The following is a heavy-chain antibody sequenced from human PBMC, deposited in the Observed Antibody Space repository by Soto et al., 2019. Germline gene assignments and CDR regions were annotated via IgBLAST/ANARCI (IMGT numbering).Heavy chain of an antibody. Sequence: QVQLVQSGAEVKKPGASVKVSCKASGYTFSNYGIHCVRQAPGQRLEWMGWINAGNGNTKYSQKFQDRVTITRDTSATTAYMELSSLRSEDTAVFYCARSGYSSGWYHWYFDLWGRGTLVTVSS. CDR1: GYTFSNYG. J-gene: IGHJ2*01. V-gene: IGHV1-3*01. D-gene: IGHD6-19*01. CDR2: INAGNGNT. CDR3: ARSGYSSGWYHWYFDL.